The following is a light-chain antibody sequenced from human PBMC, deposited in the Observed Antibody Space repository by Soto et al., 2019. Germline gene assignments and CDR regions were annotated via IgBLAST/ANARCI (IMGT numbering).Light chain of an antibody. CDR1: QSVSSNF. Sequence: EIVLTQSPGTLSLSPGERTTLSCRASQSVSSNFLDWYQQKPGQAPRLLIYGASSRATGIPDRFSGSGSGTDFTLTISRLKPEDFAVYCCQQYETSPRTFGQGTKVDIK. CDR3: QQYETSPRT. V-gene: IGKV3-20*01. J-gene: IGKJ1*01. CDR2: GAS.